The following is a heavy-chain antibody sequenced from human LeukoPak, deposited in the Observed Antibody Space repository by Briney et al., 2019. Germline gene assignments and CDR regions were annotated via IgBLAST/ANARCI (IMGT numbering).Heavy chain of an antibody. CDR3: ARSEYSSSPRQDNWFDP. CDR1: GYSFTSYW. D-gene: IGHD6-6*01. J-gene: IGHJ5*02. CDR2: IYPGDSDT. Sequence: GESLKISCKGSGYSFTSYWIGWVRQMPGKGLEWMGIIYPGDSDTRYSPSFQGQVTISADKSISTAYLQWSSLKASDTAMYYCARSEYSSSPRQDNWFDPWGQGTLVTVSS. V-gene: IGHV5-51*01.